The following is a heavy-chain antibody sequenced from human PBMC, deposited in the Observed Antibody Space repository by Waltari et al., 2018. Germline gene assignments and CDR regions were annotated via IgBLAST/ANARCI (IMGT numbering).Heavy chain of an antibody. D-gene: IGHD3-10*01. CDR1: GGTSSSYA. CDR2: IIPIIGTA. J-gene: IGHJ6*02. CDR3: GRQGAGRGRDV. V-gene: IGHV1-69*05. Sequence: QVQLVQSGAEVKKPGSSVKLSCKASGGTSSSYAISWVRQATGQGLEWMGGIIPIIGTANYSQKCQGGVTIPTDESTGTADMKLSSRRSEDAAVYYWGRQGAGRGRDVWGQGATVTVSS.